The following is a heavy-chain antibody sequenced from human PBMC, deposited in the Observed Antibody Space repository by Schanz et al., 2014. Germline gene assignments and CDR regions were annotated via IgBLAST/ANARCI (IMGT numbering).Heavy chain of an antibody. V-gene: IGHV7-4-1*02. D-gene: IGHD3-10*01. CDR1: GYIFSSYA. J-gene: IGHJ4*02. CDR2: INPTTGNP. CDR3: ARRGIRGVFSSFDY. Sequence: QLVQSGSEFRKPGASVKVSCKASGYIFSSYAIHWVRQAPGQGLEWMGWINPTTGNPGYAQGFTGRFVFSFDTSVSTAYLQISSLEADDTAVYYCARRGIRGVFSSFDYGGLGTLVTVSS.